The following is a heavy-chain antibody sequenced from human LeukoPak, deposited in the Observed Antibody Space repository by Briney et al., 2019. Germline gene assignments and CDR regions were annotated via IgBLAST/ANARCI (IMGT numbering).Heavy chain of an antibody. CDR1: GGSISSGSYY. CDR3: ARDREAEYDYVWGSSLGY. Sequence: SETLSLTCTVSGGSISSGSYYWSWIRQPAGKGLEWIGRIYTSGSSNYNPSLKSRVTISVDTSKNQFSLKLSSVTAADTAVYYCARDREAEYDYVWGSSLGYWGQGTLVTVSS. CDR2: IYTSGSS. V-gene: IGHV4-61*02. D-gene: IGHD3-16*01. J-gene: IGHJ4*02.